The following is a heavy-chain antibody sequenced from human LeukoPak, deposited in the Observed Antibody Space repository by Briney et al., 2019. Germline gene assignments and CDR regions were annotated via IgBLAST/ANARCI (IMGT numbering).Heavy chain of an antibody. Sequence: GASVKVSCKASGYTFTGYYMHWVRQAPGQGLEWMGRIIPILGIANYAQKFQGRVTITADKSTSTAYMELSSLRSEDTAVYYCARLARRHGDFDYWGQGTLVTVSS. CDR1: GYTFTGYY. V-gene: IGHV1-69*02. CDR3: ARLARRHGDFDY. J-gene: IGHJ4*02. D-gene: IGHD4-17*01. CDR2: IIPILGIA.